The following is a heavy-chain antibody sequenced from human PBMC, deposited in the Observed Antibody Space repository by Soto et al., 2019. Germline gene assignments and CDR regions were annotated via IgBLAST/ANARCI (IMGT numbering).Heavy chain of an antibody. D-gene: IGHD2-8*02. V-gene: IGHV3-23*01. CDR1: GFTFDTYV. CDR3: ANTQRDLSTGWHNFDH. CDR2: ISGSGITT. Sequence: QPXGSLIASCTASGFTFDTYVLSWVRQSLGKGLEWVASISGSGITTFYAESVRGRFIISRDNSNNSVFLQMAGLRADDTAVYFCANTQRDLSTGWHNFDHWGQGALVTVSS. J-gene: IGHJ4*02.